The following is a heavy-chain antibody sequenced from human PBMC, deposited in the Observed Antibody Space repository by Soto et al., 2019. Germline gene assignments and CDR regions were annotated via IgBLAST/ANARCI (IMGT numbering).Heavy chain of an antibody. J-gene: IGHJ4*02. CDR3: SKDRGPRSQCLIDPFDY. D-gene: IGHD3-10*01. CDR2: ISYDGTKT. CDR1: GFTFSIYA. V-gene: IGHV3-30*18. Sequence: QVQLVESGGGVVQPGRSLRVSCAASGFTFSIYAMHWVRQAPGTGLEWVAVISYDGTKTYYADSVKGRFTISRDNSKNTVYLQMNSLRDEDTAVYYCSKDRGPRSQCLIDPFDYCGQGTLVTV.